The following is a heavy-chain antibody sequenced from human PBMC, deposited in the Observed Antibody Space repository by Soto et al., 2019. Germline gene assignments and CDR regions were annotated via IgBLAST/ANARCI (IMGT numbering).Heavy chain of an antibody. J-gene: IGHJ4*02. CDR1: GDSISNNNW. CDR3: ARSTGTEDC. Sequence: QVQLQESGPGLVKPSGTLSLTCAVSGDSISNNNWWSWVRQPPGKGLEWIGEIYHTGSTNYNPSRRSRGSISVDKSKNQCSLKLDSVTAADSGVYDCARSTGTEDCWGQGTLVTVSA. CDR2: IYHTGST. D-gene: IGHD4-17*01. V-gene: IGHV4-4*02.